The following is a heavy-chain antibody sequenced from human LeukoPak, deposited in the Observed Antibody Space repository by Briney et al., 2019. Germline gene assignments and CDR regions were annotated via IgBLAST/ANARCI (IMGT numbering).Heavy chain of an antibody. Sequence: SETLSLTCTVSGGSISSYYWSWIRQPPGKGLEWIGYIYYSGSTNYNPSLKSRVTISVDTSKNQFSLKLSSVTAADTAVYYCARILSSGWSLAFDYWGQGTLVTVSS. CDR1: GGSISSYY. V-gene: IGHV4-59*12. CDR2: IYYSGST. CDR3: ARILSSGWSLAFDY. J-gene: IGHJ4*02. D-gene: IGHD6-19*01.